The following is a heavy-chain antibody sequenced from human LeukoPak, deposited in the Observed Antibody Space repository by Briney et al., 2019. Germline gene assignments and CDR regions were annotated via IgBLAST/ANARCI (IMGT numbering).Heavy chain of an antibody. CDR2: ISPTYTI. J-gene: IGHJ4*02. CDR1: GFIFSSYA. D-gene: IGHD2-21*01. Sequence: GGSLRLSCAASGFIFSSYAMNWVRQAPGKGLEWISYISPTYTIYYSDPVRGRFTISRDNAKNSLFLQMNSLRDEDTAAYFCARDHDWGFDYWGPGTLVAVSS. V-gene: IGHV3-48*02. CDR3: ARDHDWGFDY.